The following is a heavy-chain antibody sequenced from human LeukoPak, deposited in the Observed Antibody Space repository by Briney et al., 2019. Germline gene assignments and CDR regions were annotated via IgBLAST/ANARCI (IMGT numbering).Heavy chain of an antibody. V-gene: IGHV4-61*08. D-gene: IGHD3-3*01. J-gene: IGHJ6*03. CDR2: IYYSGST. CDR3: ARGIFGVGSILNYYFYYMDV. CDR1: GGSISSGGYY. Sequence: SQTLSLTCTVSGGSISSGGYYWSWIRQPPGKGLEWIGYIYYSGSTNYNPSLKSRVTISVDTSKNQFSLKLSSVTAADTAVYYCARGIFGVGSILNYYFYYMDVWGKGTTVTVSS.